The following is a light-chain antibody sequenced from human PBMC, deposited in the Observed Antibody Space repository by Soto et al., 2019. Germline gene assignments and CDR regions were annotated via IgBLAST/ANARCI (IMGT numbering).Light chain of an antibody. CDR2: EVN. Sequence: QSVLTQPAAASGSPGQSVTISCTGTSSDVGAYNYVSWYQQHPAKAPKLLIYEVNKRPSAVPARCSGSKSGHTASLPVSGLQAEAQADYYCTSYDGTTNFVFGTSTKVTVL. CDR3: TSYDGTTNFV. J-gene: IGLJ1*01. CDR1: SSDVGAYNY. V-gene: IGLV2-8*01.